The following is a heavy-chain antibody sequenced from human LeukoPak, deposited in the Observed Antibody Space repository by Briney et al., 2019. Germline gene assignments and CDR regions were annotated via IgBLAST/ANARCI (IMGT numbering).Heavy chain of an antibody. D-gene: IGHD3-22*01. J-gene: IGHJ4*02. CDR3: ARAPSAEYYYDSSGYFSFDY. CDR2: IYYSGST. V-gene: IGHV4-31*03. Sequence: SETLSLTCTVSGGSISSGGYYWSWIRQHPGKGLEWIGYIYYSGSTYYNPSLKSRVTISVDTSKNQFSLKLSSVTAADTAVYYCARAPSAEYYYDSSGYFSFDYWGQGTLVTVSS. CDR1: GGSISSGGYY.